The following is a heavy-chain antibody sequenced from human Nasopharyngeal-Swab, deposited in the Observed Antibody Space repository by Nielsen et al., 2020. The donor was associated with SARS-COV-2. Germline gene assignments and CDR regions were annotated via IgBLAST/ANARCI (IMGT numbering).Heavy chain of an antibody. CDR3: ARVSFDSSGYYSNGPQKY. J-gene: IGHJ4*02. CDR1: GFTFSSYS. D-gene: IGHD3-22*01. Sequence: GGSLRLSCAASGFTFSSYSMNWVRPAPGKVLEWVSYISSSSSTIYYADSVKGRFTISRDNAKNSLYLQMNSLRAEDTAVYYCARVSFDSSGYYSNGPQKYWGQGTLVTVSS. V-gene: IGHV3-48*04. CDR2: ISSSSSTI.